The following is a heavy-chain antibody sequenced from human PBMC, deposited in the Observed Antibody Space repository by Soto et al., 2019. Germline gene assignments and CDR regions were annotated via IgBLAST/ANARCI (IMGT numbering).Heavy chain of an antibody. J-gene: IGHJ4*02. V-gene: IGHV4-59*01. CDR1: GGSISTYY. D-gene: IGHD3-16*01. CDR2: IHYTGST. Sequence: SETLSLTFTVSGGSISTYYWSWIRQSPGKGLQWIAYIHYTGSTSYNPSLKSRLTISLDTSRIQFSLELRSVTAADSAVYYCARLPGNSYGLFDYWGQGALVTVSS. CDR3: ARLPGNSYGLFDY.